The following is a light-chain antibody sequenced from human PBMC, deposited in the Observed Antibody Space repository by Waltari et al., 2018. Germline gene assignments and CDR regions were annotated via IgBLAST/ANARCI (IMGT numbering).Light chain of an antibody. CDR1: NIGSKS. V-gene: IGLV3-21*02. CDR3: QVWDRTADDVV. J-gene: IGLJ2*01. CDR2: EDR. Sequence: SYVVTQPPSVSVAPGQTARIICEGNNIGSKSVHWYKEKPGQAPVLVVDEDRGRPSGIPDRFSGCDSGSTATLAVSRVGAGDEGDYYCQVWDRTADDVVFGGGTKVNVL.